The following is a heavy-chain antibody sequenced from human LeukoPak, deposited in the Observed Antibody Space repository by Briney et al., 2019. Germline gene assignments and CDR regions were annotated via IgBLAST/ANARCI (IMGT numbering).Heavy chain of an antibody. Sequence: SETLSLTCTVSGDSISRSRYYWGWIRQPPGKGLAGIGRIYYRGTTYSNPSLKSPVTISVDTSKNQFSLKLSSVTGADTAVYYCARHSGGKPRNWFDPWGQGTLVTVSS. D-gene: IGHD2-15*01. CDR3: ARHSGGKPRNWFDP. J-gene: IGHJ5*02. V-gene: IGHV4-39*01. CDR1: GDSISRSRYY. CDR2: IYYRGTT.